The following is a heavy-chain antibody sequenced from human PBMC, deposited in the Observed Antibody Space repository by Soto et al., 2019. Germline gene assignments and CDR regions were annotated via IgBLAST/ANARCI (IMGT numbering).Heavy chain of an antibody. CDR2: IFSNDEK. V-gene: IGHV2-26*01. CDR3: ARSYRDYERSQGNWYFDL. D-gene: IGHD4-17*01. CDR1: GFSLSNARMG. J-gene: IGHJ2*01. Sequence: QVTLKESGPVLVKPTETLTLTCTVSGFSLSNARMGVSWIRQPPGKALEWLAHIFSNDEKSYSTSLKSRLTISKDTSKSQVVLTMTTMDPVDTATYYCARSYRDYERSQGNWYFDLWGRGTLVTVSS.